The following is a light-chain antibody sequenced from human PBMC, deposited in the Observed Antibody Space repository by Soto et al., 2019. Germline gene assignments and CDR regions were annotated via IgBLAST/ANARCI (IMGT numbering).Light chain of an antibody. CDR3: KQYNSYLYT. V-gene: IGKV1-5*03. J-gene: IGKJ4*01. CDR1: QSISSW. Sequence: DIQMTQSPSTLSASVGDRVTITCRASQSISSWLAWYQQKPGKAPKLLIYKASSLESGVPSRFSGSGSGTEFTLTISSLQPDDFATYYCKQYNSYLYTFGGGTKVDIK. CDR2: KAS.